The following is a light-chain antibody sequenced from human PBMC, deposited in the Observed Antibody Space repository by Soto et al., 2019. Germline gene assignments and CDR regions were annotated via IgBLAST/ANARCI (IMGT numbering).Light chain of an antibody. J-gene: IGKJ1*01. V-gene: IGKV1-39*01. CDR3: QQGYSSRWT. Sequence: DIQMTQSPSSLSASVGDRVTITCRASQNIRSYLNWYQQKPGKAPQLLIYATSSLQTGVPSRFSASGSGTDFSLVISHLQPEDSATYYCQQGYSSRWTSGRGTKVAI. CDR2: ATS. CDR1: QNIRSY.